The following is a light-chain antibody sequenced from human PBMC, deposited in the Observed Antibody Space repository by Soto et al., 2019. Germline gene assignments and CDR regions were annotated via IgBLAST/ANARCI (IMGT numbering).Light chain of an antibody. CDR3: CSYAGSSTVV. J-gene: IGLJ2*01. V-gene: IGLV2-23*01. CDR1: SSDVGSYNL. CDR2: EGS. Sequence: QSALTQPASVSGSPGQSITISCTGTSSDVGSYNLVSWYQQHPGKAPKLMIYEGSKRPSGVSNRFSGSKSGHTASLTISGLQAEDEADYYCCSYAGSSTVVFGGGTQLTVL.